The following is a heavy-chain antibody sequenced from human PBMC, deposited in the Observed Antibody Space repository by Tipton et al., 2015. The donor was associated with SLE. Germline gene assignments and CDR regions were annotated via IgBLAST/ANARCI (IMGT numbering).Heavy chain of an antibody. CDR2: IYYSGST. CDR1: GGSISSHY. J-gene: IGHJ3*02. CDR3: ARDSYYYDSSGYPNDAFDI. Sequence: TLSLTCTVSGGSISSHYWSWIRQPPGKGLEWIGYIYYSGSTNYNPSLKSRVTISVDTSKNQFSLKLSSVTAAGTAVYYCARDSYYYDSSGYPNDAFDIWGQGTMVTVSS. D-gene: IGHD3-22*01. V-gene: IGHV4-59*11.